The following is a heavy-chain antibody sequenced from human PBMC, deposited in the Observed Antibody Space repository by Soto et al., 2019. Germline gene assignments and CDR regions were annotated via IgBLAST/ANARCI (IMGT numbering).Heavy chain of an antibody. CDR1: GFTFSTYA. CDR2: ITRTGNYI. D-gene: IGHD6-13*01. J-gene: IGHJ4*02. V-gene: IGHV3-21*02. Sequence: EVQLVESGGGLVQPGGSLRLSCTGSGFTFSTYAMNWVRQAPGKGLEWVSSITRTGNYIYYADSLKGRFTISRDNAKNSLYLEMNNLRAEDTAVYFCVRGTYSRRPDEGEFWGQGTLLTVSS. CDR3: VRGTYSRRPDEGEF.